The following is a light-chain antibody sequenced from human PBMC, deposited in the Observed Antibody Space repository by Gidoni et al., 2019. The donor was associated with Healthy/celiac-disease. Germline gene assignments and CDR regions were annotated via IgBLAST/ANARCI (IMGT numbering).Light chain of an antibody. CDR3: QQRSNWPPWT. CDR1: QSVSSY. CDR2: DAS. Sequence: EIVLTQSPATLSLSPGERATLSCRASQSVSSYLAWYQQKPGQAPRLLIYDASSGSGTDFTLTNSSLEPEDFAVYYCQQRSNWPPWTFGQGTKVEIK. J-gene: IGKJ1*01. V-gene: IGKV3-11*01.